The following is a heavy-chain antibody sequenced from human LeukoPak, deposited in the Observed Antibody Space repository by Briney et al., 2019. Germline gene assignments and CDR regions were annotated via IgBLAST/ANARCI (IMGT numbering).Heavy chain of an antibody. CDR3: ARDRESLAVAGIERGAYYYYYMDV. Sequence: SQTLSLTCTVPGGSISSGSYYWSWIRQPAGKGLEWIGRIYTSGSTNYNPSLKSRVTISVDTSKNQFSLKLSSVTAADTAVYYCARDRESLAVAGIERGAYYYYYMDVWGKGTTVTISS. J-gene: IGHJ6*03. CDR1: GGSISSGSYY. CDR2: IYTSGST. V-gene: IGHV4-61*02. D-gene: IGHD6-19*01.